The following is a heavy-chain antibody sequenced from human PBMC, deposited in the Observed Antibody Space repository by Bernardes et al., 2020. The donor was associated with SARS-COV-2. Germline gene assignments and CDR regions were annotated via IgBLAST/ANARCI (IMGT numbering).Heavy chain of an antibody. CDR3: AKRRVEWELLHYFDS. CDR1: GFTFSSYT. V-gene: IGHV3-23*01. Sequence: GGSLRLSCEVSGFTFSSYTMNWVRQAPGKRLEWVSTITDSGDSTYYADSVKGRFTISRDNSKDRLYLQMNSLRAEDTAVYFCAKRRVEWELLHYFDSWGQGTLVTVSS. CDR2: ITDSGDST. J-gene: IGHJ4*02. D-gene: IGHD1-26*01.